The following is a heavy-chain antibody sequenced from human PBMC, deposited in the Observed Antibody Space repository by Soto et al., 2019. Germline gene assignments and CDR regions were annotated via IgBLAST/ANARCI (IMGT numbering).Heavy chain of an antibody. CDR2: ISGSGGST. V-gene: IGHV3-23*01. D-gene: IGHD6-13*01. CDR3: AKDSSSWYFDY. CDR1: GFTFSSYA. J-gene: IGHJ4*02. Sequence: EVQLLESGGGLVQPGGSLRLSCAASGFTFSSYAMSWVRQAPGKGLEWVSAISGSGGSTYYADSVEGRFTSSRDNSKSTLYLHMNSMRAEDTAVYYCAKDSSSWYFDYWGQGSLVTVSS.